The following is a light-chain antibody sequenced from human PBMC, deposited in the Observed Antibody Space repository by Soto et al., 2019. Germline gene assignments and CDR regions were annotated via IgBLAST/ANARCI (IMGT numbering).Light chain of an antibody. J-gene: IGLJ3*02. CDR2: LNSDGSH. Sequence: QLALTQSPSASASLGASVKLTCTLSSGHSSYAIAWHQQQPEKGPRYLMKLNSDGSHSKGDGIPDRFSGSSSGAERYLTISSLQSEDEADYYCQTWGTGPLFGGGTKLTVL. CDR1: SGHSSYA. V-gene: IGLV4-69*01. CDR3: QTWGTGPL.